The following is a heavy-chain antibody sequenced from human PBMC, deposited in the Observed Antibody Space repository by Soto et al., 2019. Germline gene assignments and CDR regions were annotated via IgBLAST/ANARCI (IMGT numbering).Heavy chain of an antibody. Sequence: ASVKVSCKASGGTFGSYAISWVRQAPGQGLEWMGGIIPIFGTANYAQKFQGRVTITADKSTSTAYMELSSLRSEDTAVYYCARGGCSSTSCYRGIRYYYYYGMDVWGQGTTVTVSS. CDR1: GGTFGSYA. J-gene: IGHJ6*02. CDR2: IIPIFGTA. D-gene: IGHD2-2*01. CDR3: ARGGCSSTSCYRGIRYYYYYGMDV. V-gene: IGHV1-69*06.